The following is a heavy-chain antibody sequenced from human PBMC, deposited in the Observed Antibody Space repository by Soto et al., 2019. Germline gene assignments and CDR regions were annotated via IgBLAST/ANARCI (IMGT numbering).Heavy chain of an antibody. CDR1: GYSFTSYW. J-gene: IGHJ6*02. Sequence: GESLKISCKGSGYSFTSYWIGWVRQMPGKGLEWMGIIYPGDSDTRYSPSFQGQVTISADKSISTAYLQWSSLKASDTAMYYCARLKPLGGGYYYYYGMDVWGQGTTVTVSS. D-gene: IGHD3-10*01. CDR2: IYPGDSDT. CDR3: ARLKPLGGGYYYYYGMDV. V-gene: IGHV5-51*01.